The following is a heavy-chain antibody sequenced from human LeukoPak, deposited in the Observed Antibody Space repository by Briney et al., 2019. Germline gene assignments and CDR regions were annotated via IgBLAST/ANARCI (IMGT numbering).Heavy chain of an antibody. CDR1: GFTFSDYY. V-gene: IGHV3-11*04. Sequence: GGSLRLSCAASGFTFSDYYMSWIRQAPGKGLEWVSYISSSGSTIYYADSVKGRFTISRDNAKNSLYLQMNSLRAEDTAVYYCARGLYCSSTSCYSFDYWGQGTLVTVSS. J-gene: IGHJ4*02. CDR2: ISSSGSTI. CDR3: ARGLYCSSTSCYSFDY. D-gene: IGHD2-2*01.